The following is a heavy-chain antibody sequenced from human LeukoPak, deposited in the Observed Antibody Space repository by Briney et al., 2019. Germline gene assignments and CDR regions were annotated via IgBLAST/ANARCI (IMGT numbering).Heavy chain of an antibody. CDR1: GFNFSSYG. J-gene: IGHJ4*02. CDR3: ARDPLTIVPGIRDY. CDR2: IWYDGSKK. Sequence: GRSLRLSCAASGFNFSSYGMHWVRQAPGKGLEWVAVIWYDGSKKYYADSVKGRFTISRDNSKNTLCLQMNSLRAEDTAVYYCARDPLTIVPGIRDYWGQGTLVTVSS. D-gene: IGHD3-9*01. V-gene: IGHV3-33*01.